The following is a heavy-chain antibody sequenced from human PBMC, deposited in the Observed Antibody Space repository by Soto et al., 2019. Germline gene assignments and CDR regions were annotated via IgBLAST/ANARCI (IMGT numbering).Heavy chain of an antibody. CDR2: INWNSGDI. J-gene: IGHJ2*01. V-gene: IGHV3-9*01. D-gene: IGHD2-8*02. CDR3: VKDIGASGAYWYFDL. CDR1: GFKFDDFA. Sequence: VQMVESGGGLVKPGMALRLSCVTSGFKFDDFAMHWVRQAPGKGLEWVSGINWNSGDIDYADSVRGRFTISRDNAKNALYLQMNSLRAEDAAFYYCVKDIGASGAYWYFDLWGRGTLVTVSS.